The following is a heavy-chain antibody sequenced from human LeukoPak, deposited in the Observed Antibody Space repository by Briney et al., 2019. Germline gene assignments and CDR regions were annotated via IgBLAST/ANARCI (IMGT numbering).Heavy chain of an antibody. V-gene: IGHV3-49*04. J-gene: IGHJ4*02. CDR2: IRIKAYGGTT. CDR3: TRGRGYSSGYLGGYFDY. Sequence: GRSLRLSCTASGFTFGDYTMHWVRQAPGKGLEWVSFIRIKAYGGTTAYAASVKDRFTISRDDSKSIAYLQMNSLKTEDTAVYYCTRGRGYSSGYLGGYFDYWGQGALVTVSS. D-gene: IGHD5-18*01. CDR1: GFTFGDYT.